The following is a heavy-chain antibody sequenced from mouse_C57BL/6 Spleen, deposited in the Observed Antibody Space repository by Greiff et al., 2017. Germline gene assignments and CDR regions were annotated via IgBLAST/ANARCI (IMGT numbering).Heavy chain of an antibody. Sequence: QVQLQQPGAELVKPGASVKLSCKASGYTFTSYWMHWVKQRPGRGLEWIGRLAPNSGGTTYNEKFKSKATLTVDKPSSPAYMQLSSLTSEDSAVYYCARSGIYYDYDEDYAMDYWGQGTSVTVSS. CDR1: GYTFTSYW. J-gene: IGHJ4*01. D-gene: IGHD2-4*01. V-gene: IGHV1-72*01. CDR3: ARSGIYYDYDEDYAMDY. CDR2: LAPNSGGT.